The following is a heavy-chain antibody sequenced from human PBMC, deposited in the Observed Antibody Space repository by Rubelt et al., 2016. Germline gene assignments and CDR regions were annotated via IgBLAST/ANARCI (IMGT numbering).Heavy chain of an antibody. J-gene: IGHJ4*02. CDR2: ISGSGGST. CDR1: GFTFSSYA. CDR3: VKCYYDSSGYYYDY. Sequence: SCAASGFTFSSYAMTWVRQVPGKGLEWVSGISGSGGSTYNADSVKGRFTISRDNSKNTLYLQMSSLRAEDTAVYYCVKCYYDSSGYYYDYWGQGTLVTVSS. D-gene: IGHD3-22*01. V-gene: IGHV3-23*01.